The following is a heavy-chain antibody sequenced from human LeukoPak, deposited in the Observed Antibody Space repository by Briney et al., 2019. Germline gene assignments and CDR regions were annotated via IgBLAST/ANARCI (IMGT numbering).Heavy chain of an antibody. J-gene: IGHJ3*02. V-gene: IGHV3-23*01. D-gene: IGHD3-10*01. CDR1: GFTFSSYA. CDR2: VSDSGGTT. Sequence: GGSLRLSCAASGFTFSSYAMSWVRQAPGKGLEWVSAVSDSGGTTYYADSVKGRFTISRDNSKNTLDLQMNSLRAEDTAVYYCARVGAVSNAFDIWGQGTMVTVSS. CDR3: ARVGAVSNAFDI.